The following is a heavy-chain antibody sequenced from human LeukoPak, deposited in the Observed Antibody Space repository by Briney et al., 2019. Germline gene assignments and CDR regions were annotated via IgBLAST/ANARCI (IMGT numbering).Heavy chain of an antibody. CDR1: GFTFSSYA. J-gene: IGHJ6*02. D-gene: IGHD3-9*01. CDR2: ISYDGSNK. Sequence: GGSLRLSCAASGFTFSSYAMSWVRQAPGKGLEWVAVISYDGSNKYYADSVKGRFTISRDNSKNTLYLQMNSLRAEDTAVYYCASSLASLYYDILTGYLPGYYYYGMDVWGQGTTVTVSS. V-gene: IGHV3-30-3*01. CDR3: ASSLASLYYDILTGYLPGYYYYGMDV.